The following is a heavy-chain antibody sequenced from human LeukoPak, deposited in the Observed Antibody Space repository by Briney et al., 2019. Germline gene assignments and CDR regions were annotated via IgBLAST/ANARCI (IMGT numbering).Heavy chain of an antibody. Sequence: GGSLRLSCAASGFTFSSYWMSWVRRAPGKGLEGVANIKQDGSEKYYVDSVKGRFTISRDDAKNSLYLQMNSLRVEDMAVYYCARRHDSSGGFDYWDEETLLTVSS. CDR2: IKQDGSEK. CDR3: ARRHDSSGGFDY. V-gene: IGHV3-7*01. CDR1: GFTFSSYW. D-gene: IGHD3-22*01. J-gene: IGHJ4*02.